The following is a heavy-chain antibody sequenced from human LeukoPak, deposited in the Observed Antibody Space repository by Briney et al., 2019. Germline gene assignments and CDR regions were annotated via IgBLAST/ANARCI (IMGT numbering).Heavy chain of an antibody. Sequence: SVKVSCKTSGYTFSNYGISWVRQAPGQGLEWMGGIIPIFGTANYAQKFQGRVTITADESTSTAYMELSSLRSEDTAVYYCALSDSSGYYGDYWGQGTLVTVSS. CDR3: ALSDSSGYYGDY. J-gene: IGHJ4*02. D-gene: IGHD3-22*01. CDR1: GYTFSNYG. V-gene: IGHV1-69*13. CDR2: IIPIFGTA.